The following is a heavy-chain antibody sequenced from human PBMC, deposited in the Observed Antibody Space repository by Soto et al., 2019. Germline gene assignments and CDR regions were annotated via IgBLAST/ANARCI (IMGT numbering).Heavy chain of an antibody. J-gene: IGHJ6*02. Sequence: PGGSLRLSCAASGFTFSSYGMHWVRQAPGKGLEWVAVISYDGSNKYYADSVKGRFTISRDNCKNTLYLQMNSLRAEDTAVYYCAKTRGRLVYDILTGYYVGPYYYYGMDVWGQGTTVTVSS. CDR1: GFTFSSYG. CDR2: ISYDGSNK. CDR3: AKTRGRLVYDILTGYYVGPYYYYGMDV. V-gene: IGHV3-30*18. D-gene: IGHD3-9*01.